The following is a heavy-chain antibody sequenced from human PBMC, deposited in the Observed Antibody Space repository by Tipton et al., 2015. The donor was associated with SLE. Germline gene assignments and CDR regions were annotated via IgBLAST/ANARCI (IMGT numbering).Heavy chain of an antibody. CDR3: ASGGYYASGSYYGGWFDP. V-gene: IGHV4-38-2*01. D-gene: IGHD3-10*01. J-gene: IGHJ5*02. CDR2: IYHSGST. CDR1: GYSISSGYY. Sequence: TLSLTCVVSGYSISSGYYWGWIRQPPGKGLEWIGSIYHSGSTYYNPSLKSRVSISVDTSKNQVSFKLTSVTAADTGVYYCASGGYYASGSYYGGWFDPWGQGTLVTVSS.